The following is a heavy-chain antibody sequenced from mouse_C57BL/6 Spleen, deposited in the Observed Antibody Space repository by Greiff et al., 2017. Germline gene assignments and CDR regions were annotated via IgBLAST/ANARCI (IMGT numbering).Heavy chain of an antibody. D-gene: IGHD1-1*01. V-gene: IGHV1-26*01. CDR1: GYTFTDYY. CDR3: ARETVVDYFDY. Sequence: EVQLQESGPELVKPGASVKISCKASGYTFTDYYMNWVKQSHGKSLEWIGDINPNNGGTSYNQKFKGKATLTVDKSSSTAYMELRSLTSEDSAVYYCARETVVDYFDYWGQGTTLTVSS. J-gene: IGHJ2*01. CDR2: INPNNGGT.